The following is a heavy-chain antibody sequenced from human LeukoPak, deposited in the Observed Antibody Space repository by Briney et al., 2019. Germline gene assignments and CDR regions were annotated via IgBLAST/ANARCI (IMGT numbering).Heavy chain of an antibody. Sequence: GGSLRLSCAASGSTFSSYWMSWVRQAPGKGLEWVANIKQDGSEKYYVDSVKGRFTISRDNAKNSLYLQMNSLRAEDTAVYYCARDFIAAAGPPGWFDPWGQGTLVIVSS. CDR3: ARDFIAAAGPPGWFDP. CDR2: IKQDGSEK. J-gene: IGHJ5*02. V-gene: IGHV3-7*01. CDR1: GSTFSSYW. D-gene: IGHD6-13*01.